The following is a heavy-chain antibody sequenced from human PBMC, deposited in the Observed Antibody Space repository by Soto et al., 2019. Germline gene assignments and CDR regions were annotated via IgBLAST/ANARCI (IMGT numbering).Heavy chain of an antibody. J-gene: IGHJ3*02. V-gene: IGHV3-23*01. CDR1: GFTFSSYA. CDR3: AKKTDSSSPWGALDI. D-gene: IGHD6-6*01. Sequence: EVQLLESGGGLVQPGGSLRLSCPASGFTFSSYAMTWVRQAPAQGLEWVSGISGSGGGTYYADSVKGRFTISRDSSKNTLYLQMDSLRAEDTAVYYCAKKTDSSSPWGALDIWGQGTMVSVSS. CDR2: ISGSGGGT.